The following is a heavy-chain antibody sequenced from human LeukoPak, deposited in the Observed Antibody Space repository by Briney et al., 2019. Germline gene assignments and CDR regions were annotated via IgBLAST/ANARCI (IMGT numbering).Heavy chain of an antibody. CDR3: ARDSHSIAAEIDY. V-gene: IGHV3-48*03. CDR1: GFTFSSYE. J-gene: IGHJ4*02. D-gene: IGHD6-13*01. CDR2: ISESGSTI. Sequence: GGSLRLSCAASGFTFSSYEMNWVRQAPGKGLEWVSYISESGSTIFYADSVKGRFTISRGNVKNSLFLQMNSLRAEDTAVYYCARDSHSIAAEIDYWGQGTLVTVSS.